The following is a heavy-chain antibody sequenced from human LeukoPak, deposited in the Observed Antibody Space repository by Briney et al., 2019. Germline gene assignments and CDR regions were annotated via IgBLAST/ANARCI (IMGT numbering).Heavy chain of an antibody. J-gene: IGHJ4*02. CDR1: GFTFSSYA. Sequence: GGSLRLSCAASGFTFSSYAMSWVRQAPGKGLEWVSTIGGNGGSTYYADSVKGRFTISRDNSRNTVYLQMNSLRVEDTAVYYCAKTYSRESGYDFFFHYWGQGTRVTVSS. V-gene: IGHV3-23*01. CDR2: IGGNGGST. CDR3: AKTYSRESGYDFFFHY. D-gene: IGHD5-12*01.